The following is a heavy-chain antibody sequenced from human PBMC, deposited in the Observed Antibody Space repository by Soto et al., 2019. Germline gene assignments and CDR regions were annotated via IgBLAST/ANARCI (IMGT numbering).Heavy chain of an antibody. J-gene: IGHJ3*02. D-gene: IGHD3-10*01. CDR3: ARDRSSIWFGANDAFDI. CDR2: IWYDGSNK. Sequence: PGGSLTLSCAPYRFPFSSYGMQWVIHAPCQGLERVAVIWYDGSNKYYADSVKGRFTISRDNSKNTLYLQMNSLRAEDTAVYYCARDRSSIWFGANDAFDIWGQGTMVTGSS. V-gene: IGHV3-33*01. CDR1: RFPFSSYG.